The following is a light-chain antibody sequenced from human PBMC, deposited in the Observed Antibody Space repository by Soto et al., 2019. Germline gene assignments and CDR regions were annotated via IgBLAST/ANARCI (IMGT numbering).Light chain of an antibody. CDR2: EAS. CDR1: QSTSTW. J-gene: IGKJ1*01. V-gene: IGKV1-5*03. Sequence: DIQMTQSPSTLSASVGDRVTITCRASQSTSTWLAWYQQRPGKTPKLLISEASKLESGVPSRFSGSGSGTEVTLTISSLQPDDFATYYCQQYITDPYAFGQGTKVEIK. CDR3: QQYITDPYA.